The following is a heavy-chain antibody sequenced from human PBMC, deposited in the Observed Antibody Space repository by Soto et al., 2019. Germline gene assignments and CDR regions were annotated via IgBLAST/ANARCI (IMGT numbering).Heavy chain of an antibody. J-gene: IGHJ4*02. V-gene: IGHV3-23*01. Sequence: DVQLLESGGGLVQPGGSLRLSCAASGFTFSNHVMSWVRQAPGKGPEWVSSINSRGDNTYYAGSVRGRFTISRDNSKSTLYLQMNSLRAEDTAVYYCGNGLENHYNYDYWGQGTLVTVSS. CDR1: GFTFSNHV. CDR3: GNGLENHYNYDY. D-gene: IGHD3-16*01. CDR2: INSRGDNT.